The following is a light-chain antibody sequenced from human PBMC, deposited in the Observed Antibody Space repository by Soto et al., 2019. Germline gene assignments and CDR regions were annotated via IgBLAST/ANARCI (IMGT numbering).Light chain of an antibody. V-gene: IGLV1-36*01. J-gene: IGLJ3*02. Sequence: QSVLTQSPSVSEAPRQRVTISCSGSSSNIGNNAFHWYQQFPGTAPRLLIYRDSQRPSGVPDRFSGSKSGTSASLVISGLQSEDEADYYCAAWNDSPYLWVFGGGTKVTVL. CDR3: AAWNDSPYLWV. CDR2: RDS. CDR1: SSNIGNNA.